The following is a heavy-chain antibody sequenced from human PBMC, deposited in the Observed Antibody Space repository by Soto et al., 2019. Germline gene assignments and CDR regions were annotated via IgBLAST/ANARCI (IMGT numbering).Heavy chain of an antibody. D-gene: IGHD3-10*01. CDR3: TTANGSGPRYYYGMDV. Sequence: EVQLVESGGGLVKPGGSLRLSCAASGFTFSNAWMSWVRQAPGKGLEWVGRIKSKTDGGTTDYAAPVKGRFTISRDDSKNTLYLQMNRLKTEDTAVYYCTTANGSGPRYYYGMDVWGQGTTVTVSS. V-gene: IGHV3-15*01. CDR1: GFTFSNAW. CDR2: IKSKTDGGTT. J-gene: IGHJ6*02.